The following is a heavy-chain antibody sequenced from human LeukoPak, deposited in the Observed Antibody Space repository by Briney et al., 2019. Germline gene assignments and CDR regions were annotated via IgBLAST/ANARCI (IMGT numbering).Heavy chain of an antibody. CDR1: GGSISASNYY. V-gene: IGHV4-39*07. J-gene: IGHJ4*02. CDR2: IFYSGST. D-gene: IGHD3-22*01. Sequence: PSETLSLTCTVSGGSISASNYYWGWIRRPPGKGLEWIGNIFYSGSTYYNPSLKSRVTISVDTSKNQFSLKLSSVTAADTAVYYCARVDSSRASLFDHWGQGTLVTVSS. CDR3: ARVDSSRASLFDH.